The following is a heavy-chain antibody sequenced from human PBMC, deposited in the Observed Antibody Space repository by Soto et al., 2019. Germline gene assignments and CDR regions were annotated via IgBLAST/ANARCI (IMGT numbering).Heavy chain of an antibody. Sequence: QVQLVQSGAEVKKPGSSVKVSCKASGGTFSSYAISWVRQAPGQGLEWMGGIIPIFGTANYAQKFQGRVTITADESTSTAYMELSSLRSEDTAVYYCAREKQMAIIGIDAFDIWGQGTMVTVSS. CDR1: GGTFSSYA. CDR2: IIPIFGTA. V-gene: IGHV1-69*01. J-gene: IGHJ3*02. D-gene: IGHD1-20*01. CDR3: AREKQMAIIGIDAFDI.